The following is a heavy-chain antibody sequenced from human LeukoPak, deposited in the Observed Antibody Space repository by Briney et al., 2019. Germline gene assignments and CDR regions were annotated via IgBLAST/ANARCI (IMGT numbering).Heavy chain of an antibody. CDR1: GGSSGSSSYY. D-gene: IGHD3-22*01. CDR2: IYYSGST. V-gene: IGHV4-39*07. J-gene: IGHJ4*02. CDR3: AKAYYHGSSGYYVGFDY. Sequence: SETLSLTCTVSGGSSGSSSYYWGWIRQPPGKGLEWIGSIYYSGSTYYNPSLKSRVTISVDTSKNQFSLKLSSVTAADTAVYYCAKAYYHGSSGYYVGFDYWGQGTLVTVSS.